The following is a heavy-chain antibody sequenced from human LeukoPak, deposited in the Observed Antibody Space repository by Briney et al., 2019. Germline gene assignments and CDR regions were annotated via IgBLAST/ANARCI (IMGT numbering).Heavy chain of an antibody. J-gene: IGHJ4*02. CDR3: ARGRGGIFPTQYFDY. CDR1: GYTFTSYA. CDR2: INAGNGNT. V-gene: IGHV1-3*03. D-gene: IGHD1-26*01. Sequence: ASVKVSCKASGYTFTSYAMHWVRQAPGQRLEWMGWINAGNGNTKYSQEFQGRVTITRDTSASTAYMELSSLRSEDMAVYYCARGRGGIFPTQYFDYWGQGTLVTVSS.